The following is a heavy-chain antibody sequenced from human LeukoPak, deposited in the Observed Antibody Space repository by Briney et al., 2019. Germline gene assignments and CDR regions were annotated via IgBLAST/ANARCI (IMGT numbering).Heavy chain of an antibody. CDR2: ISSSSSYI. CDR1: GFTFSSYS. CDR3: ARDPPSVDTAMVMLSYFDY. Sequence: GGSLRLSCAASGFTFSSYSMNWVRQAPGKGLEWVSSISSSSSYIYYADSVKGRFTISSDNAKNSLYLQMNSLRAEDTAVYYCARDPPSVDTAMVMLSYFDYWGQGTLVTVSS. V-gene: IGHV3-21*01. J-gene: IGHJ4*02. D-gene: IGHD5-18*01.